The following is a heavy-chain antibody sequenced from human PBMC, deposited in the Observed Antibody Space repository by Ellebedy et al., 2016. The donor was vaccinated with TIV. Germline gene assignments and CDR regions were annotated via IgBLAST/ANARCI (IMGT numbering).Heavy chain of an antibody. J-gene: IGHJ4*02. CDR2: INSGGSST. D-gene: IGHD6-19*01. V-gene: IGHV3-74*01. Sequence: GESLKISXAASGFTFSGYWMHWVRQAPGKGLVWVSRINSGGSSTSYADSVKGRFTISRDNAKNTLYLQMNSLRAEDTAVYYCTTGLSVTVAGDFDYWGQGTLVTVSS. CDR1: GFTFSGYW. CDR3: TTGLSVTVAGDFDY.